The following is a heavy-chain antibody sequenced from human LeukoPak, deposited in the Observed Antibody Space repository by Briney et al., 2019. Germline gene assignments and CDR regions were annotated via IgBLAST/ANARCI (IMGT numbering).Heavy chain of an antibody. CDR2: MNPNSGNT. V-gene: IGHV1-8*01. CDR1: GYTFTSYD. D-gene: IGHD6-19*01. J-gene: IGHJ3*02. Sequence: ASVEVSCKASGYTFTSYDINWVRQATGQGLEWMGWMNPNSGNTGYAQKFQGRVTMTRNTSISTAYMELSSLRSEDTAVYYCARVLAGSGWYDVFDIWAQGTMVTVSS. CDR3: ARVLAGSGWYDVFDI.